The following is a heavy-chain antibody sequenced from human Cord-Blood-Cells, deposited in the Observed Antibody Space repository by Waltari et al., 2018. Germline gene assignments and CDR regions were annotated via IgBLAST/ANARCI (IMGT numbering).Heavy chain of an antibody. D-gene: IGHD6-13*01. Sequence: QVQLVESGGGVVQPGRSLRLSCAASGFTFSSYGMHWVRQAPGKGLGWVAVISNDGSNKYYADSVKGRFTISRDNSKNTLYLQMNSLRAEDTAVYYCAKDGGAAAIDYWGQGTLVTVSS. J-gene: IGHJ4*02. CDR1: GFTFSSYG. V-gene: IGHV3-30*18. CDR2: ISNDGSNK. CDR3: AKDGGAAAIDY.